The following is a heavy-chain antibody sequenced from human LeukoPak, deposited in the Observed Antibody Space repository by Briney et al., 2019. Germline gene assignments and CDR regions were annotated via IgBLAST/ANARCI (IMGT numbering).Heavy chain of an antibody. CDR3: ARLAVAGGTYNWFDP. D-gene: IGHD6-19*01. J-gene: IGHJ5*02. Sequence: SETLSLTCTVSGGSISSGAYPWSWIRQHPGEGLEWIGYIYYSGSTYYNPSLKSRVSISVDTSKNQFSLKLSSVTAADTAVYYCARLAVAGGTYNWFDPWGQGTLVTVSS. CDR2: IYYSGST. V-gene: IGHV4-31*03. CDR1: GGSISSGAYP.